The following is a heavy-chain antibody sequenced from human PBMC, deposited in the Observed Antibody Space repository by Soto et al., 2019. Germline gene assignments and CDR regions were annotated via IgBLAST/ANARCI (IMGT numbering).Heavy chain of an antibody. CDR3: ARDKSGYYGSGDNGMDV. Sequence: GGSLRLSCAASGFTFSSYAMHWVRQAPGKGLEWVAVISYDGSNKYYADSVKGRFTISRDNSKNTLYLQMNSLRAEDTAVYYCARDKSGYYGSGDNGMDVWGQGTTVTVSS. J-gene: IGHJ6*02. CDR1: GFTFSSYA. D-gene: IGHD3-10*01. V-gene: IGHV3-30-3*01. CDR2: ISYDGSNK.